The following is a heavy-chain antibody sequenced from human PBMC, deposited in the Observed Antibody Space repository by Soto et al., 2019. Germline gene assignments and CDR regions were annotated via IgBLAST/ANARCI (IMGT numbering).Heavy chain of an antibody. CDR1: GGSISSYY. D-gene: IGHD2-21*02. Sequence: SETLSLTCTVSGGSISSYYWSWIRQPPGKGLEWIGYMYNTGSTIYNPSLKSRVTISVDTSKNQFSLKLNSVTAADTAVYYCGRDLWGYCGGDCYPLDVWGQWTRVTVS. V-gene: IGHV4-59*01. CDR2: MYNTGST. CDR3: GRDLWGYCGGDCYPLDV. J-gene: IGHJ6*02.